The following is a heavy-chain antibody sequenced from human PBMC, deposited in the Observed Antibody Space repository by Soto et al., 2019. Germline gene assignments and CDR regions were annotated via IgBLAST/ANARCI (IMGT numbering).Heavy chain of an antibody. J-gene: IGHJ5*02. CDR1: GYTFTSYG. CDR2: ISAYNGNT. Sequence: QVQLVQSGAEVKKPGASVKVSCKASGYTFTSYGISWVRQAPGQGLEWMGWISAYNGNTNYAQKRQGRVTMTTDTXTXXADMELRSLTPADTAVYYCARVAEMTTVTTGWFDPWGQGTLVTVSS. CDR3: ARVAEMTTVTTGWFDP. D-gene: IGHD4-17*01. V-gene: IGHV1-18*01.